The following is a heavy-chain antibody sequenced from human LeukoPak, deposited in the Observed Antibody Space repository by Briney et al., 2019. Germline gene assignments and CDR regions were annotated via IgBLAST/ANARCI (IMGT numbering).Heavy chain of an antibody. D-gene: IGHD4-23*01. CDR1: GATFSSYA. J-gene: IGHJ4*02. V-gene: IGHV1-69*01. CDR3: AREPYGGNSGPLFDY. CDR2: IIPIFGTA. Sequence: SVKLSCKASGATFSSYAISWVRQAPGQGLEWKGGIIPIFGTANYAQKFQGRVTITADESTSTAYMELSSLRSEDTAVYYCAREPYGGNSGPLFDYWGQGTLVTVSS.